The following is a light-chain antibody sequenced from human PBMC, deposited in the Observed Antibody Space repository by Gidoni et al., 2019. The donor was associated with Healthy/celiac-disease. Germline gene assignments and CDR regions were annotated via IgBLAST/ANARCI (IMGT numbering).Light chain of an antibody. J-gene: IGLJ2*01. CDR2: QDN. CDR3: QTWDRSTVV. V-gene: IGLV3-1*01. Sequence: SYELTRPPSVSVSPGRTASITCSGDKLGDKYASWYHQKPGQSPVLVIYQDNKRPSGIPERFSGSNSGNTATLTISGTQAMDEADYYCQTWDRSTVVFGGGTKLTVL. CDR1: KLGDKY.